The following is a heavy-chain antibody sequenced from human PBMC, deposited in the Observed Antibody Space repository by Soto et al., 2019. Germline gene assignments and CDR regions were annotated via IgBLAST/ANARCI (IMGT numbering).Heavy chain of an antibody. CDR1: GGSFNNYD. CDR2: IIHNFDTP. J-gene: IGHJ6*02. CDR3: AVVMIREILIFETSGMHV. Sequence: QVHMVQSGAEVKKPGSSVKVSCKTSGGSFNNYDVSWVRQAPGQGLEWMGGIIHNFDTPNYAQKFQDRGTISEEESTSTVYMELRIGRSTDTAVSSCAVVMIREILIFETSGMHVWGQGTTVIVSS. D-gene: IGHD2-21*01. V-gene: IGHV1-69*01.